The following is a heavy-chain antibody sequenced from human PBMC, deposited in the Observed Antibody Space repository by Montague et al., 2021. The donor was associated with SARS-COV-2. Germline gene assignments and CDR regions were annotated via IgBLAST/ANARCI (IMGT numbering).Heavy chain of an antibody. V-gene: IGHV4-59*01. CDR2: IYYTGST. CDR1: GGSISGYY. J-gene: IGHJ4*02. CDR3: ARAQTTSFIASCVNYSDY. D-gene: IGHD2-2*01. Sequence: SETLSLTCTVSGGSISGYYWTWMRQPPGKGLEWLGHIYYTGSTKYNPSLKSRVTISIDTPKNQFSLKLRSVTAADTAVYFCARAQTTSFIASCVNYSDYWGQGALVTVSS.